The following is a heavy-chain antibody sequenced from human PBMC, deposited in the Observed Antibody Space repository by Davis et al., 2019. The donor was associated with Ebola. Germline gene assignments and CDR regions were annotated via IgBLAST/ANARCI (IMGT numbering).Heavy chain of an antibody. CDR3: ARRGTSSWYAGWFDP. CDR2: INHRGST. J-gene: IGHJ5*02. CDR1: GETFTGYY. V-gene: IGHV4-34*01. D-gene: IGHD6-13*01. Sequence: SETLSLTCAVSGETFTGYYSSWTRPPPGKGLEWIGEINHRGSTNYNPSLKSRVTISVDTSKNQFSLKLSSVTAADTAMYYCARRGTSSWYAGWFDPWGQGTLVTVSS.